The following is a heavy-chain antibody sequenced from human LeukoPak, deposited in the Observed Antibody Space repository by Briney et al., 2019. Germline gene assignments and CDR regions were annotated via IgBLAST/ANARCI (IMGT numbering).Heavy chain of an antibody. CDR1: GGSISSSSYY. CDR2: FHYSGST. CDR3: ATLQCAGGDCYLELDY. Sequence: PSETLSLTCTVSGGSISSSSYYWGWIRQPPGKGLEWIGSFHYSGSTYYNPSLKSRVTISVDTSKNQFSLKLSSVTAADTAVYYCATLQCAGGDCYLELDYWGQGTLVTVSS. V-gene: IGHV4-39*01. J-gene: IGHJ4*02. D-gene: IGHD2-21*02.